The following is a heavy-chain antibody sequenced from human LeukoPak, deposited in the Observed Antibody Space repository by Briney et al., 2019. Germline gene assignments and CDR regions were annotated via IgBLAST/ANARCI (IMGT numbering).Heavy chain of an antibody. D-gene: IGHD3-10*01. CDR1: GGSISSCY. J-gene: IGHJ5*02. Sequence: KASETLSLTCTVSGGSISSCYWSWIRQSPGKGLECIGYIHYTGSTNYNPSLKSRVTISVETSKNQFSLKLKSVTAADTAVYYCARGGYYGSGNDFRFDPWGQGTLVTVSS. CDR2: IHYTGST. V-gene: IGHV4-59*01. CDR3: ARGGYYGSGNDFRFDP.